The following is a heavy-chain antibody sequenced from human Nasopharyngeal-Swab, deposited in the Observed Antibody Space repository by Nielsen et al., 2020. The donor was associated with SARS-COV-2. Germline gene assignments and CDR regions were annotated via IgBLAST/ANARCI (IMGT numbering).Heavy chain of an antibody. D-gene: IGHD3-22*01. Sequence: WIRQPPGKGLEWIGYIYYSGSTYYNPSLKSRVTISVDTSKNQFSLKPSSVTAADTAVYYCARGFVGAYYDSNLDVWGKGTTVTVS. V-gene: IGHV4-31*02. CDR2: IYYSGST. J-gene: IGHJ6*03. CDR3: ARGFVGAYYDSNLDV.